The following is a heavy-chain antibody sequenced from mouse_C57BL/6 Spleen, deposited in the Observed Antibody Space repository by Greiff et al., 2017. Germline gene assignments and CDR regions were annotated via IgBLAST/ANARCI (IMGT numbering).Heavy chain of an antibody. J-gene: IGHJ3*01. CDR1: GYTFTDYN. V-gene: IGHV1-18*01. Sequence: EVQLQQSGPELVKPGASVKIPCKASGYTFTDYNMDWVKQSHGKSLEWIGDINPNNGGTIYNQKFKGKATLTVDTSSSTAYMELRSLTSEDTAVYYCARRNYGSSYGFAYWGQGTLVTVAA. D-gene: IGHD1-1*01. CDR2: INPNNGGT. CDR3: ARRNYGSSYGFAY.